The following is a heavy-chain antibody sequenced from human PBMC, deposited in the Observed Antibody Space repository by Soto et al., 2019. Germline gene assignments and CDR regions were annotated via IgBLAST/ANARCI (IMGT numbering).Heavy chain of an antibody. CDR2: IKSQGDGGTR. D-gene: IGHD2-21*01. CDR1: GFSFRNAW. CDR3: TTDLQAYCDGTNSYVGNYYNDDMDV. Sequence: QLVESGGGLVKPGGSLRLSCAASGFSFRNAWMSWVRQAPGKGLEWVGHIKSQGDGGTRDYAAPEKGRFTISRDDSKNTLFLQMNSLKNEDTAVYFCTTDLQAYCDGTNSYVGNYYNDDMDVWGQGATVTVSS. J-gene: IGHJ6*02. V-gene: IGHV3-15*01.